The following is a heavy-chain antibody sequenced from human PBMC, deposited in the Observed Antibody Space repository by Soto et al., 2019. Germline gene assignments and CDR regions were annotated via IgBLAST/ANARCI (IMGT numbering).Heavy chain of an antibody. Sequence: QVQLVESGGGVVQPGRSLRLSCAASGFTFSSYGMHWVRQAPGKGLEWVAVISYDGSNKYYADSVKGRFTISRDNSKNTLYLQMNSLRAEDTAVYYCAKDRTSDLDAFDIWGQGTMDTVSS. J-gene: IGHJ3*02. CDR3: AKDRTSDLDAFDI. CDR1: GFTFSSYG. CDR2: ISYDGSNK. V-gene: IGHV3-30*18.